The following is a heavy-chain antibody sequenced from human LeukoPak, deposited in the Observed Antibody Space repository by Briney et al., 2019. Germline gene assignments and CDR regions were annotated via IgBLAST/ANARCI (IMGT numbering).Heavy chain of an antibody. CDR1: GGTFSSYA. D-gene: IGHD3-3*01. CDR3: ARALRFLEWFSAGLDY. Sequence: ASVKVSCKASGGTFSSYAISWVRQAPGQGLEWMGGIIPIFGTANYAQKFQGRVTITADESTSTAYMELSSLRSEDTAVYYCARALRFLEWFSAGLDYWGQGTLVTVSS. V-gene: IGHV1-69*01. CDR2: IIPIFGTA. J-gene: IGHJ4*02.